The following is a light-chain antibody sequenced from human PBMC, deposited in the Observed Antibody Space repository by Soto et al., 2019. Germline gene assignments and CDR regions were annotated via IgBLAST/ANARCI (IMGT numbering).Light chain of an antibody. J-gene: IGKJ1*01. V-gene: IGKV1-5*01. CDR2: DAS. CDR3: QQYNSYSSWT. Sequence: DIKMYQSPFTLSASMGDTVTVACRASQSVSGWLAWYQQKPGEAHKLLIYDASSLESGVPSRFSGSGSGTEFTLTISCLHPDDFATYDCQQYNSYSSWTFCQGA. CDR1: QSVSGW.